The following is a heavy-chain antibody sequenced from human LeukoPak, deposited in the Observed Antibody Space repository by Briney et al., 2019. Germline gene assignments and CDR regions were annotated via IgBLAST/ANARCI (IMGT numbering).Heavy chain of an antibody. CDR3: ARDPSLYSSSWTFDY. D-gene: IGHD6-13*01. CDR2: IKQDGSER. CDR1: GFTFSSYW. V-gene: IGHV3-7*01. Sequence: PGGSLRLSCAASGFTFSSYWMSWVRQAPGKGLEWVANIKQDGSERYYADSVKGRFTISRDNSKNTLYLQMNSLRAEDTAVYYCARDPSLYSSSWTFDYWGQGTLVTVSS. J-gene: IGHJ4*02.